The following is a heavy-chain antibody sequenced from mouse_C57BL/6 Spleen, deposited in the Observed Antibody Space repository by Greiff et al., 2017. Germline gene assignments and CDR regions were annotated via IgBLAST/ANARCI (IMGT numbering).Heavy chain of an antibody. D-gene: IGHD2-3*01. Sequence: EVKGVESGGGLVQPGGSLKLSCAASGFTFSDYGMAWVRQAPRKGPEWVAFISNLAYSIYYADTVTGRFTISRENAKNTLYLEMSSLRSEDTAMYYCARSPYDGYWYFDVWGTGTTVTVSS. CDR1: GFTFSDYG. J-gene: IGHJ1*03. CDR2: ISNLAYSI. V-gene: IGHV5-15*01. CDR3: ARSPYDGYWYFDV.